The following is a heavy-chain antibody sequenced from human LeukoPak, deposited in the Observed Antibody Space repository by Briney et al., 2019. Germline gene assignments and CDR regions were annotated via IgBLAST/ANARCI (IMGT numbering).Heavy chain of an antibody. J-gene: IGHJ5*02. D-gene: IGHD1-26*01. Sequence: GGSLRLSCTDSGFSFGDYAVTWFRQAPGKGREWVAFIRSKVHGGTPQYAASVKDRFTISRDDAKRVAYLQMNSLKTEDTAVYYCTTWDSRFDPWGQGTLVTVSS. CDR3: TTWDSRFDP. V-gene: IGHV3-49*03. CDR1: GFSFGDYA. CDR2: IRSKVHGGTP.